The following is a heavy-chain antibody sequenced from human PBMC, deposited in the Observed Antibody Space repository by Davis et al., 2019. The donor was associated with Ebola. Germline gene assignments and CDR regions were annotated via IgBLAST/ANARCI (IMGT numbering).Heavy chain of an antibody. CDR3: ARVNHGY. V-gene: IGHV3-30*03. CDR1: GFTFSSYG. Sequence: LTCAASGFTFSSYGMHWVRQAPGKGLEWVAVISYDGSNKYYADSVKGRFTISRDNSKNTLYLQMNSLRAEDTAVYYCARVNHGYWGQGTLVTVSS. CDR2: ISYDGSNK. J-gene: IGHJ4*02.